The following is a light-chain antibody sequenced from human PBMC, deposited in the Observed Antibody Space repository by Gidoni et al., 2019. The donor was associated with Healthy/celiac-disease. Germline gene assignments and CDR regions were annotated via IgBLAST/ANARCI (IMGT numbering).Light chain of an antibody. CDR1: QDISNY. CDR2: DAS. V-gene: IGKV1-33*01. CDR3: QQYYNPPRT. J-gene: IGKJ4*01. Sequence: DIQMTQSPSSLSASVGDRVTITCQASQDISNYLNWYQQKPGKAPKLLIYDASNLETGVPSRFSGSGSGTDFTFTISSLQPEDIATYYCQQYYNPPRTFGGGTKVEIK.